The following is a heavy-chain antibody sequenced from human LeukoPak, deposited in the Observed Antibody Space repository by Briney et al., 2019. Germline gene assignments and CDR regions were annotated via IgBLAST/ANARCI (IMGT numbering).Heavy chain of an antibody. V-gene: IGHV4-30-2*01. J-gene: IGHJ4*02. Sequence: SETLSLTCTVSGGSISSGGYYWSWIRQPPGKGLEWIGYIYHSGSTYYNPSLKSRVTISVDRSKNQFSLKLSSVTAADTAVYYCARVTRTETGAGKFDYWGQGTLVTVSS. CDR1: GGSISSGGYY. CDR3: ARVTRTETGAGKFDY. D-gene: IGHD1-1*01. CDR2: IYHSGST.